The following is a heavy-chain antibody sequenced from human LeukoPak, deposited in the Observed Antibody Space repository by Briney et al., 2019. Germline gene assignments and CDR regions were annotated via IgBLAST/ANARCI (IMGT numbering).Heavy chain of an antibody. CDR2: INPKPNSGAT. Sequence: ASVKVSCKASGYTFTVYYMHWARQAPGQGLEWMGWINPKPNSGATMYAQKFQGRVTMTRDTSISTAYMELSGLRSDDTAVYYCVRDVTRGGRWGQGTLVTVSS. D-gene: IGHD3-10*01. CDR3: VRDVTRGGR. V-gene: IGHV1-2*02. J-gene: IGHJ4*02. CDR1: GYTFTVYY.